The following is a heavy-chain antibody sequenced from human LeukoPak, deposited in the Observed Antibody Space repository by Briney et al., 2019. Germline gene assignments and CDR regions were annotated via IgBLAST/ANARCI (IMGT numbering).Heavy chain of an antibody. D-gene: IGHD2-2*01. CDR3: ARDLSRLKVVPAATNWFDP. J-gene: IGHJ5*02. V-gene: IGHV1-2*06. Sequence: ASVKVSFKASGYTFTGYYMHWVRQAPGQGLEWMGLINPNSGGTNYAQKFQGRVTMTRDTSISTAYMELSRLRSDDTAVYYCARDLSRLKVVPAATNWFDPWGQGTLVTVSS. CDR1: GYTFTGYY. CDR2: INPNSGGT.